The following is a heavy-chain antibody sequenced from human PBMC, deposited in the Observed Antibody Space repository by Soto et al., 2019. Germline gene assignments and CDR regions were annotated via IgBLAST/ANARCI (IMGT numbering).Heavy chain of an antibody. CDR3: ARDSMTGYSSGWPRFDP. V-gene: IGHV4-59*01. Sequence: SETLSLTCTVSGGSISSYYWSWIRQPPGKGLEWIGYIYYSGSTNYNPSLKSRVTISVDTSKNQFSLKLSSVTAADTAVYYCARDSMTGYSSGWPRFDPWGQGTLVTVSS. D-gene: IGHD6-19*01. J-gene: IGHJ5*02. CDR1: GGSISSYY. CDR2: IYYSGST.